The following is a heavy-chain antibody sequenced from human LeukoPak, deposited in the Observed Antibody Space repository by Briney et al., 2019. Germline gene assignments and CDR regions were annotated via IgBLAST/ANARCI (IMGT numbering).Heavy chain of an antibody. CDR2: ISESGSTT. D-gene: IGHD4-17*01. CDR3: ARDLYGDYAYDY. Sequence: GGSLRLSCAASGFTFSNYELHWVRQAPGKGLEWVSYISESGSTTYYADSVKGRFTNSRDNAKNSLNLQMNSLRAEDTALYYCARDLYGDYAYDYWGQGTLVTVSS. J-gene: IGHJ4*02. V-gene: IGHV3-48*03. CDR1: GFTFSNYE.